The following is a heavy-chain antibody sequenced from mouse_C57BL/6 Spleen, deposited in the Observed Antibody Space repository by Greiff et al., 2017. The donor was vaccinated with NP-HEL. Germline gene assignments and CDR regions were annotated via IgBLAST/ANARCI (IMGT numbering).Heavy chain of an antibody. CDR3: ARRDDGAY. CDR1: GYTFTSYW. J-gene: IGHJ3*01. D-gene: IGHD2-14*01. V-gene: IGHV1-50*01. CDR2: IDPSDSYT. Sequence: QVQLKQPGAELVKPGASVKLSCKASGYTFTSYWMQWVKQRPGQGLEWIGEIDPSDSYTNYNQKFKGKATLTVVTSSSTAYMQLSSLTSEDSAVYYCARRDDGAYWGQGTLVTVSA.